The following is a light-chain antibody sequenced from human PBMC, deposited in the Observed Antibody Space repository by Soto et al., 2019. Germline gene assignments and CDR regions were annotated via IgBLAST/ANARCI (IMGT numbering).Light chain of an antibody. CDR3: QQYNSFWT. CDR2: DAS. Sequence: DIQMTQSPSTLSASVGDRVTITCRASQSISSWLAWYQQKPGKAPKLLIYDASYLERGVPSRFSGSGSGTELTLTISSLQPDDLATYYCQQYNSFWTFGQGTTVEI. J-gene: IGKJ1*01. CDR1: QSISSW. V-gene: IGKV1-5*01.